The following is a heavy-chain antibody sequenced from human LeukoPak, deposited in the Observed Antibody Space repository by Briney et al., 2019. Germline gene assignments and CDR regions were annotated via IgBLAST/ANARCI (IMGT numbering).Heavy chain of an antibody. CDR1: GYTFTAYY. CDR2: MNPNSGNT. Sequence: GGSVKVSCKASGYTFTAYYMHWVRQAPGQGLEWMGWMNPNSGNTGYAQKFQGRVTMTRNTAISTAYMELSSLRSEDTAVYYCARGPFWSGYPLGMDVWGQGTTVTVSS. D-gene: IGHD3-3*01. J-gene: IGHJ6*02. CDR3: ARGPFWSGYPLGMDV. V-gene: IGHV1-8*02.